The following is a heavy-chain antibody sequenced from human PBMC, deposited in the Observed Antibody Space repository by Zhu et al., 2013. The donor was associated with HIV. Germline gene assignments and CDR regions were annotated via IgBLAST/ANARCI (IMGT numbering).Heavy chain of an antibody. D-gene: IGHD6-25*01. CDR2: VSHSGST. CDR3: ARVRSPGRRMTSNGWFDP. Sequence: QVQLQESGPRLVKPSGTLSLTCAVSGGSIGSSNWWSWVRQPPGKGLGWIGEVSHSGSTNYNPSLRSRVSISADKSNNHFSLQLSSVTAADTAVYYCARVRSPGRRMTSNGWFDPWGQGTLVTVSS. CDR1: GGSIGSSNW. V-gene: IGHV4-4*02. J-gene: IGHJ5*02.